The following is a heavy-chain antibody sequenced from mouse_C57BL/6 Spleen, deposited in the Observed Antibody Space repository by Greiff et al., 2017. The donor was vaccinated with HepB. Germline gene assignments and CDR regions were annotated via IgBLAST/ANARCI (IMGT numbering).Heavy chain of an antibody. J-gene: IGHJ4*01. CDR3: ARLGIYDGYYDAMDY. V-gene: IGHV1-4*01. CDR2: INPSSGYT. D-gene: IGHD2-3*01. Sequence: VKLQESGAELARPGASVKMSCKASGYTFTSYTMHWVKQRPGQGLEWIGYINPSSGYTKYNQKFKDKATLTADKSSSTAYMQLSSLTSEDSAVYYCARLGIYDGYYDAMDYWGQGTSVTVSS. CDR1: GYTFTSYT.